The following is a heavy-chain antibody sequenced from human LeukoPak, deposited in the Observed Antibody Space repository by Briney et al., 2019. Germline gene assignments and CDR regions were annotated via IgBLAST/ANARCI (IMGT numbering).Heavy chain of an antibody. D-gene: IGHD3-10*01. Sequence: ASVKVSCKVSGYTLTELSMHWVRQAPGKGVEWMGGFDPEDGETIYAQKFQGRVTMTEDTSTDTAYMELSSLRSEDTAVYYCATLARGVLLWFGPWDWFDPWGQGTLVTVSS. J-gene: IGHJ5*02. CDR2: FDPEDGET. CDR1: GYTLTELS. CDR3: ATLARGVLLWFGPWDWFDP. V-gene: IGHV1-24*01.